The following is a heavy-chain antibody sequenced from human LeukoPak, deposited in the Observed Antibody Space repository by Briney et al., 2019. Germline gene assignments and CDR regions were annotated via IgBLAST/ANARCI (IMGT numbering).Heavy chain of an antibody. J-gene: IGHJ6*02. CDR1: GFTFSSYW. Sequence: GGSLRLPCAASGFTFSSYWMSWVRQAPGKGLEWVANIKQDGSEKYYVDSVKGRFTISRDNAKNSLYLQMNNLRAEDTAVYYCARGPSRYYYYGMDVWGQGTTVTVSS. CDR3: ARGPSRYYYYGMDV. V-gene: IGHV3-7*01. CDR2: IKQDGSEK. D-gene: IGHD2-2*01.